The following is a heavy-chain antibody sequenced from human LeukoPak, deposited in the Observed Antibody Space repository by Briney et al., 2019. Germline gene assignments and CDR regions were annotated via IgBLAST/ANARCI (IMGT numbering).Heavy chain of an antibody. D-gene: IGHD3-10*01. J-gene: IGHJ6*03. CDR3: AKFVNYGSYYYYYYIDV. Sequence: GSLRLSCAASKFTFSRYAMSWVRQAPGKGLEWVSSISESGDSTYYADSVKGRFTISRDNSKNTLYLQMNSLRAEDTAVYYCAKFVNYGSYYYYYYIDVWGKGTTVTVSS. CDR2: ISESGDST. V-gene: IGHV3-23*01. CDR1: KFTFSRYA.